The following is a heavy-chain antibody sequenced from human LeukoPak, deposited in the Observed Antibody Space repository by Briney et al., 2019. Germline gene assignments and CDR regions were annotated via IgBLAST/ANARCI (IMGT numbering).Heavy chain of an antibody. CDR3: ARVSYDSSGYTNYFDY. V-gene: IGHV1-18*04. CDR1: GYTFTGYY. D-gene: IGHD3-22*01. CDR2: ISAYNGNT. Sequence: ASVKVSCKASGYTFTGYYMHWVRQAPGQGLEWMGWISAYNGNTNYAQKLQGRVTMTTDTSTSTAYMELRSLRSDDTAVYYCARVSYDSSGYTNYFDYWGQGTLVTVSS. J-gene: IGHJ4*02.